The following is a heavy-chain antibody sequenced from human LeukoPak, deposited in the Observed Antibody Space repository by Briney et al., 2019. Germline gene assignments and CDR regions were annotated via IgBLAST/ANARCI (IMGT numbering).Heavy chain of an antibody. CDR3: ASGWYRAFDI. V-gene: IGHV4-59*01. Sequence: SETLSLTCTVSGGFISSYYWSWIREPPGKGLEWIGYIYYSGSTNYNPSLKSRVTISVDASKNQFSLKLSSVTAADTTVYYCASGWYRAFDIWGQGTMVTVSS. D-gene: IGHD6-19*01. CDR2: IYYSGST. J-gene: IGHJ3*02. CDR1: GGFISSYY.